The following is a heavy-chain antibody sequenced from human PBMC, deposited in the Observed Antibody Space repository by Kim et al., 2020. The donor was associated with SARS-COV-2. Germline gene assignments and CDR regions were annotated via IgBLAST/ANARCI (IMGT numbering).Heavy chain of an antibody. Sequence: SETLSLTCTVSGGSISSYYWSWIRQPPGKGLEWIGYIYYSGSTNYNPSLKSRVTISVDTSKNQFSLKLSSVTAADTAVYYCARRALGYCSGGSCYSGFDYWGQGTLVIVSS. CDR3: ARRALGYCSGGSCYSGFDY. J-gene: IGHJ4*02. V-gene: IGHV4-59*08. D-gene: IGHD2-15*01. CDR1: GGSISSYY. CDR2: IYYSGST.